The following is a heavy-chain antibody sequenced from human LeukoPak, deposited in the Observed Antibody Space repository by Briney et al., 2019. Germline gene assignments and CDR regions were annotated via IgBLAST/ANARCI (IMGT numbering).Heavy chain of an antibody. CDR2: ISAYNGDI. J-gene: IGHJ6*03. Sequence: GASVRVSCKASGYTFTSYGITWVRQAPGQGLEWMGWISAYNGDIKYAQNLQGRVTMTTDTSTSTVYMELRSLRSDDTAVYYCARVGYDFWSGTHYYYYYMDIWGKGTTVTVSS. D-gene: IGHD3-3*01. V-gene: IGHV1-18*01. CDR1: GYTFTSYG. CDR3: ARVGYDFWSGTHYYYYYMDI.